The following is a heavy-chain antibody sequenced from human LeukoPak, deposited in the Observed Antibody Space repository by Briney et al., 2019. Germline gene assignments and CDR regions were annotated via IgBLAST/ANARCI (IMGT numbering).Heavy chain of an antibody. V-gene: IGHV4-34*01. D-gene: IGHD3-10*01. CDR2: INHSGST. CDR3: ARDRYYYGSGSYPLGY. CDR1: GGSFSGYY. J-gene: IGHJ4*02. Sequence: PSETQSLTCAVYGGSFSGYYWSWIRQPPGKGLEWIGEINHSGSTNYNPSLKSRVTISVDTSKNQFSLKLSSVTAADTAVYYCARDRYYYGSGSYPLGYWGQGTLVTVSS.